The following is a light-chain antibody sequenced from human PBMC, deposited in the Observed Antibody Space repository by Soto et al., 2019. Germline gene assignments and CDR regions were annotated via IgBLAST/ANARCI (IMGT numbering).Light chain of an antibody. J-gene: IGLJ1*01. CDR2: EGS. CDR1: SSDVGSYNL. Sequence: ALTQPASVSGSPGQSITISCTGTSSDVGSYNLVSWYQQHPGKAPKLMIYEGSKRPSGVSNRFSGSKSGNTASLTISGLQAEDEADYYCCSYAGSSTFYVFGPGTKLTVL. CDR3: CSYAGSSTFYV. V-gene: IGLV2-23*03.